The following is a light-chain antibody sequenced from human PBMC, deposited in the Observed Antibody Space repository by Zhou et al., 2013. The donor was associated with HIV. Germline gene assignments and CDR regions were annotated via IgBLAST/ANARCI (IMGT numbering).Light chain of an antibody. CDR1: QNVFSN. CDR2: DTS. CDR3: QHYNNWPPYT. Sequence: EVVMTQSPSTLSVSPGERVTLSCRASQNVFSNLAWYQQKPGQAPSLLIFDTSTRATGVPARFSGSGSGTEFSLTISSLQSEDFAVYYCQHYNNWPPYTFGQGTKLEIK. V-gene: IGKV3-15*01. J-gene: IGKJ2*01.